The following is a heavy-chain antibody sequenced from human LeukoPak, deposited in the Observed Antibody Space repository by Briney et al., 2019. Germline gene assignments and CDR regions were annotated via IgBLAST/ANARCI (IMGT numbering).Heavy chain of an antibody. J-gene: IGHJ1*01. V-gene: IGHV4-59*01. CDR2: IYYSGST. D-gene: IGHD6-13*01. Sequence: SETLSLTCTVSGGSMSGYFRSWIRQPPGKGLEWIGYIYYSGSTNYNPSLRSRVTISVDTSKNQFSLKLSSLTAANTAVYDCARSITSSWYGDFQHWGQGTLVTVSS. CDR1: GGSMSGYF. CDR3: ARSITSSWYGDFQH.